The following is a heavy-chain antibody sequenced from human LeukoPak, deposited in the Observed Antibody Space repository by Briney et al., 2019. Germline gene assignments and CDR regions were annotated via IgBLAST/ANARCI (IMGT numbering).Heavy chain of an antibody. D-gene: IGHD4-17*01. V-gene: IGHV3-9*01. CDR3: AKMTTVTTVWYFDL. CDR2: ISWNSGSI. CDR1: GFAFDDYA. Sequence: GRSLRLSCAASGFAFDDYAMHWVRQAPGKGLEWVSGISWNSGSIGYADSVKGRFTISRDNAKNSLYLQMNSLRAEDTAVYYCAKMTTVTTVWYFDLWGRGTLVTVSS. J-gene: IGHJ2*01.